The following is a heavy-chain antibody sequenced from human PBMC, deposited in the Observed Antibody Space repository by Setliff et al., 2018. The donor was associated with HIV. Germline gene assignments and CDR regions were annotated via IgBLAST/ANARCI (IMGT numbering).Heavy chain of an antibody. CDR1: GGIYLSGFY. Sequence: KPSETLSLTCDVYGGIYLSGFYWNWIRQAPGKGLEYIGQTSHSGATDLNPSLKSRVSISVDPSMKRFSLKLTSVTAADTAVYYCARGLNPYDSSGLNWLDPWGQGTRVTVSS. CDR2: TSHSGAT. J-gene: IGHJ5*02. V-gene: IGHV4-34*01. D-gene: IGHD6-19*01. CDR3: ARGLNPYDSSGLNWLDP.